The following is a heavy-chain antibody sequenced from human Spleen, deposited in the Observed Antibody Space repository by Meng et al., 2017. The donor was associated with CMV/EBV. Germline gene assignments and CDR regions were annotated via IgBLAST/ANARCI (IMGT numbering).Heavy chain of an antibody. CDR1: GFTFSSYE. CDR2: ISSSSSTI. Sequence: LSLTCAASGFTFSSYEMNWVRQAPGKGLEWVSYISSSSSTIYYADSVKGRFTISRDNAKNSLYLQMNSLRAEDTAVYYCASHMTTDYYYYGMDVWGQGTTVTVSS. D-gene: IGHD4-11*01. J-gene: IGHJ6*02. CDR3: ASHMTTDYYYYGMDV. V-gene: IGHV3-48*03.